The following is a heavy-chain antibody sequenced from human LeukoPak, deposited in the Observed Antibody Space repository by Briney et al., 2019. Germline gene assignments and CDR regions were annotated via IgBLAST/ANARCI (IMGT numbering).Heavy chain of an antibody. Sequence: PSETLSLTCGVSGGSIPNTNYWTWVRQPPGKGLEWIGEVNLQGSTNYNPSLMGRVAISVDTSENHISLQLTSVTAADTAVYYCAREGGPYRPLDYSGQGTLVTVSS. CDR2: VNLQGST. CDR3: AREGGPYRPLDY. V-gene: IGHV4-4*02. CDR1: GGSIPNTNY. J-gene: IGHJ4*02.